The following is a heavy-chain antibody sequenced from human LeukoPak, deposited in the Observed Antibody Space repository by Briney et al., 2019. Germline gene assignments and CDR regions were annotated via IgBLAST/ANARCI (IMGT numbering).Heavy chain of an antibody. D-gene: IGHD4-17*01. CDR2: IIPILGIA. Sequence: SVKVSCKASGGTFSSYAISWVRQAPGHGLEWMGRIIPILGIANYAQKFQGRVTITADKSTSTAYMELSSLRSEDTAVYYCARVHGDYYYYYGMDVWGQGTTVTVSS. CDR1: GGTFSSYA. V-gene: IGHV1-69*04. J-gene: IGHJ6*02. CDR3: ARVHGDYYYYYGMDV.